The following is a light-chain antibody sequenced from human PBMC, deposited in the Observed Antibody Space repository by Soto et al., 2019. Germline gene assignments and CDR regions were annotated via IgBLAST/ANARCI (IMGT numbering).Light chain of an antibody. CDR3: QQRSNWPFVT. CDR1: QGVSSY. CDR2: DAS. J-gene: IGKJ1*01. Sequence: EIVLTQSPGTLSLSPGERATLSCRASQGVSSYLAWYQQKPGQAPRLLIYDASTRATGIPARFSGSGSGTDFTLTISSLEPEDFAVSYCQQRSNWPFVTFGQGTKVDIK. V-gene: IGKV3-11*01.